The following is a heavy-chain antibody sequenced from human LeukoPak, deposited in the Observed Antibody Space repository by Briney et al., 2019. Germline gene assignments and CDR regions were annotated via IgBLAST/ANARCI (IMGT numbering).Heavy chain of an antibody. CDR1: GFTFGDYL. CDR3: SRGSGWLSVY. J-gene: IGHJ4*02. Sequence: GGSLRLSCTASGFTFGDYLMSWFRQAPGKGLEWIGFISGGTTEYAASVKGRFTISRDDSTSIAYLQMNSLATEDTAVYYCSRGSGWLSVYWGQGTLVTVSS. D-gene: IGHD6-19*01. CDR2: ISGGTT. V-gene: IGHV3-49*03.